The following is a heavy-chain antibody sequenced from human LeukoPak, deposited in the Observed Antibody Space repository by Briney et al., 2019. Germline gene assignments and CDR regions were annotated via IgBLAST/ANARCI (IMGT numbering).Heavy chain of an antibody. V-gene: IGHV4-34*01. D-gene: IGHD1-14*01. CDR2: INHSGST. Sequence: SETLSLTCAVYGRSFSGYYWSWIRQPPGKGLEWIGEINHSGSTNYNPSLKSRVTISVDTSKNQFSLKLSSVTAADTAVYYCARVTSGTGFDYWGQGTLVTVSS. CDR1: GRSFSGYY. CDR3: ARVTSGTGFDY. J-gene: IGHJ4*02.